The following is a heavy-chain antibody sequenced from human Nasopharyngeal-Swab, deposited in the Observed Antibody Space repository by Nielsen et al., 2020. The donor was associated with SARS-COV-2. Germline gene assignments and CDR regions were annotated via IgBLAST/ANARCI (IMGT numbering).Heavy chain of an antibody. V-gene: IGHV3-74*01. CDR2: INTDGRRT. J-gene: IGHJ4*02. CDR1: GFSFSSFW. CDR3: ARDLGGFGGY. Sequence: GESLKISCLASGFSFSSFWMHWVRQVPGEGLVWVSRINTDGRRTNYAESVKGRFTISRDNVKNMLYLQMNNLRPEDTAVYYCARDLGGFGGYWGQGTLATVSS. D-gene: IGHD4-23*01.